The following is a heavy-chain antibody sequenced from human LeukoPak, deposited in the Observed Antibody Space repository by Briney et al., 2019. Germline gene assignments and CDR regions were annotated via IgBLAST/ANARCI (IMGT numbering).Heavy chain of an antibody. CDR2: ISYDGSNK. Sequence: PGGSLRLSCAASGFTFSSYAMHWVRQAPGKGLEWVAVISYDGSNKYYADSVKGRFTISRDNSKNTLYLQMNSLRAEDTAVYYCARADDGYYYYYGMDVWGQGTTVTVSS. J-gene: IGHJ6*02. CDR3: ARADDGYYYYYGMDV. V-gene: IGHV3-30-3*01. CDR1: GFTFSSYA. D-gene: IGHD1-1*01.